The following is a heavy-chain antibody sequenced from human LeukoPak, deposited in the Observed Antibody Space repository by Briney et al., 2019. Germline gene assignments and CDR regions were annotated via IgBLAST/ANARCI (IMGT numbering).Heavy chain of an antibody. CDR1: GYSINSAYF. J-gene: IGHJ4*02. CDR3: ARGYSSGWYLYYFDY. Sequence: KPSETLSLTCTVTGYSINSAYFWGWIRQPPGKGLEWFVRIYHSRSTYYNPSLKSRVTISVDTSKNQFSLKLTSVTAADTAVYYWARGYSSGWYLYYFDYWGQGTLVTVSS. V-gene: IGHV4-38-2*02. D-gene: IGHD6-19*01. CDR2: IYHSRST.